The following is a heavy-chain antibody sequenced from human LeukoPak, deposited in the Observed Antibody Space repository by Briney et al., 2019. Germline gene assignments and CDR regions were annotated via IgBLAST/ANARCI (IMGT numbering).Heavy chain of an antibody. V-gene: IGHV1-8*03. CDR3: ARGVGGYCSSTSCYIGSPRFDP. CDR2: MNPNSGNT. Sequence: ASVKVSCKASGYTFTSYDINWVRQATGQGLEWMGWMNPNSGNTDYAQKFQGRVTITRNTSISTAYMELSSLRSEATAVYYCARGVGGYCSSTSCYIGSPRFDPWGQGTLVTVSS. CDR1: GYTFTSYD. J-gene: IGHJ5*02. D-gene: IGHD2-2*02.